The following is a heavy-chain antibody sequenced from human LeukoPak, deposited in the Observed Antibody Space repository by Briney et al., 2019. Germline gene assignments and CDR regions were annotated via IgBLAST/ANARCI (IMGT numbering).Heavy chain of an antibody. CDR2: IYSGGST. CDR3: ARDSSSGASDY. CDR1: GFTVSSNY. Sequence: GGSLRLSCAASGFTVSSNYMSWVRQAPGKGLEWVSVIYSGGSTYYADSVKGRFTISRHNSKNALYLQMNSLRAEDTAVYYCARDSSSGASDYWGQGTLVTVSS. D-gene: IGHD6-19*01. V-gene: IGHV3-53*04. J-gene: IGHJ4*02.